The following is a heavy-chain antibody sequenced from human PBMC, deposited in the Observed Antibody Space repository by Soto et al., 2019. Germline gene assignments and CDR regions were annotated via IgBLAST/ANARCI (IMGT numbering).Heavy chain of an antibody. D-gene: IGHD6-6*01. CDR1: GFAVNSNY. J-gene: IGHJ6*02. CDR2: FYIGGST. V-gene: IGHV3-53*01. CDR3: ARGGSSSRAYGMDV. Sequence: GESLKISCAASGFAVNSNYMSWVRQAPGKGLEWVSVFYIGGSTYYTDSVKGRFTISRDNSKNTLYLQMNSLRAEDTAVYYCARGGSSSRAYGMDVWGQGTTVTVS.